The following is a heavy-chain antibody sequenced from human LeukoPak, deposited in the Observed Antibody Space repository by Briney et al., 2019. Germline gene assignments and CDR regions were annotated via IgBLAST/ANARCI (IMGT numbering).Heavy chain of an antibody. J-gene: IGHJ4*02. Sequence: GGSLRLSCAASGFTFSSYGMHWVRQAPGKGLEWVAFIRYDGSDKYYADSVKGRFTISRDNSKNTLYLQMNSLRAEDTAVYYCARENVDIVATALDYWGQGTLVTVSS. CDR1: GFTFSSYG. CDR3: ARENVDIVATALDY. D-gene: IGHD5-12*01. CDR2: IRYDGSDK. V-gene: IGHV3-30*02.